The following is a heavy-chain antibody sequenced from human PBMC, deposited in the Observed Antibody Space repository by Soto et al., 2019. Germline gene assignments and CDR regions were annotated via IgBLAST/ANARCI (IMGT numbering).Heavy chain of an antibody. CDR2: ISPIIGKA. V-gene: IGHV1-69*01. CDR1: GGTFSSYA. CDR3: ASTYYDFWSGYYRLFDY. D-gene: IGHD3-3*01. Sequence: QVQLVQSGAEVKKPGSSVKVSCKASGGTFSSYAISWVRQAPGQGLEWMGGISPIIGKANYAQKFQGRVTITADESTSTAYMELSSLRSEDTAVYYCASTYYDFWSGYYRLFDYWGQGTLVTVSS. J-gene: IGHJ4*02.